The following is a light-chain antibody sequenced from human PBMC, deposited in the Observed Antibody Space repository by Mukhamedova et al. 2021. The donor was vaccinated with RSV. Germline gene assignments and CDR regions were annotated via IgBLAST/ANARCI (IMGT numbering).Light chain of an antibody. V-gene: IGKV1-5*03. J-gene: IGKJ5*01. CDR3: QQYDTFPVT. CDR2: KAS. Sequence: GKAPRVLIYKASSLESGVPSRFSGSGFGTDFTLTITSLQPDDFATYYCQQYDTFPVTFGQGTRLEIK.